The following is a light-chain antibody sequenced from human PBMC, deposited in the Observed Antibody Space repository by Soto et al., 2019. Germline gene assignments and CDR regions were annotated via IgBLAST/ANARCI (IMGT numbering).Light chain of an antibody. J-gene: IGLJ1*01. CDR3: NSYTRSRSYV. CDR1: SSDVGGYNY. V-gene: IGLV2-14*01. CDR2: EVS. Sequence: QSALTQPASVSGSPGQSITISCTGTSSDVGGYNYVSWYQQHPGKAPKVIIFEVSNRPSGVSNRFSGSKSGNTASLTISGLLAEDEADYYCNSYTRSRSYVFGTGTKLIVL.